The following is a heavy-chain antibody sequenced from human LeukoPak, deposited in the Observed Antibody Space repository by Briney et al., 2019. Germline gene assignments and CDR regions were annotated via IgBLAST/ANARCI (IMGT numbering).Heavy chain of an antibody. V-gene: IGHV1-69*13. D-gene: IGHD1-7*01. CDR1: GYTFTSYG. CDR3: ARGPSITGTEDY. J-gene: IGHJ4*02. CDR2: IIPIFGTA. Sequence: SVKVSCKASGYTFTSYGFSWVRQPPAQGLEWVGGIIPIFGTANYAQKFQGRVTITADESTSTAYMELSSLRSEDTAVYYCARGPSITGTEDYWGQGTLVTVSS.